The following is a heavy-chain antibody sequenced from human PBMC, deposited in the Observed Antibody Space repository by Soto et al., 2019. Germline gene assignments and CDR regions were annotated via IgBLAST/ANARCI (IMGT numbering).Heavy chain of an antibody. D-gene: IGHD3-22*01. CDR2: ISSSSSYI. J-gene: IGHJ6*02. Sequence: GGSLRLSCAASGFTFSSYSMNWVRQAPGKGLEWVSSISSSSSYIYYADSVKGRFTISGDNAKNSLYLQMNSLRAEDTAVYYCARLVVITPYYYYGMDVWGQGTTVTVSS. V-gene: IGHV3-21*01. CDR3: ARLVVITPYYYYGMDV. CDR1: GFTFSSYS.